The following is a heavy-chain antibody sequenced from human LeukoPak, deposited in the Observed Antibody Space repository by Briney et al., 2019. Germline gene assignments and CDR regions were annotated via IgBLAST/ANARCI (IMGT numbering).Heavy chain of an antibody. V-gene: IGHV1-18*01. D-gene: IGHD3-3*01. CDR3: ARDTPTYYDFWSGYWTPPSMDV. J-gene: IGHJ6*03. CDR1: GYTFTNYG. CDR2: ISAYNGNT. Sequence: GASVKVSCKASGYTFTNYGISWVRQAPGQGLEWMGWISAYNGNTNYAQKFQGRITMTTDASTSTAYMELRSLRSDDTAVYYCARDTPTYYDFWSGYWTPPSMDVWGKGTTVTVSS.